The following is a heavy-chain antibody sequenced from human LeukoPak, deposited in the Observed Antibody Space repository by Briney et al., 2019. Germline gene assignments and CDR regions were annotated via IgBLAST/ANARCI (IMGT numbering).Heavy chain of an antibody. J-gene: IGHJ4*02. CDR3: AKGNSYDSSGLPFDY. D-gene: IGHD3-22*01. Sequence: GGSLRLSCAASGFIFSSFSMNWVRQAPGKGLEWVSHISSGSSSIYYADSVRGRFTISRDNARNSLYLQMNSLRAEDTALYYCAKGNSYDSSGLPFDYWGQGTLVTVSS. CDR2: ISSGSSSI. CDR1: GFIFSSFS. V-gene: IGHV3-48*04.